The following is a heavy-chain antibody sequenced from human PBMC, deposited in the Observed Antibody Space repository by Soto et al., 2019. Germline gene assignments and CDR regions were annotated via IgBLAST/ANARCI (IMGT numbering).Heavy chain of an antibody. J-gene: IGHJ3*02. Sequence: QVQLVQSGAEVKKPGSSVKVSCKASGGTFSSYAISWVRQAPGQGLEWMGGIIPIFGTANYAQKFQGRVMITADESTSTAYMELSSLRSEDTAVYYCARPEEDYAYCGGDCYSDAFDIWGQGTMVTVSS. D-gene: IGHD2-21*02. CDR2: IIPIFGTA. V-gene: IGHV1-69*01. CDR1: GGTFSSYA. CDR3: ARPEEDYAYCGGDCYSDAFDI.